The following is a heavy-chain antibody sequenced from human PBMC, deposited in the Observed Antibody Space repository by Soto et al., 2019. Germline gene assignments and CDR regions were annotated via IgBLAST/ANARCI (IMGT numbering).Heavy chain of an antibody. CDR1: GFTFSSYG. Sequence: QVQLVESGGGVVQPGRSLRLSCAASGFTFSSYGMHWVRQAPGKGLEWVAVISYDGSNKYYADSVKGRFTISRDNSKNTLYLQMNSMRAKDTAVYYCAKSIQYYDFWSGYSHRDWYFDLWGRGTLVTVSS. CDR3: AKSIQYYDFWSGYSHRDWYFDL. CDR2: ISYDGSNK. J-gene: IGHJ2*01. D-gene: IGHD3-3*01. V-gene: IGHV3-30*18.